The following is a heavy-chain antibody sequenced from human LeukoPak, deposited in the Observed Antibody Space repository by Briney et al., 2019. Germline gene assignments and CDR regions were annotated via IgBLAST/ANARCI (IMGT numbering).Heavy chain of an antibody. V-gene: IGHV4-34*01. J-gene: IGHJ6*03. D-gene: IGHD3-22*01. CDR2: INHSGST. Sequence: PSETLSVTCAVYGGSFSGYYWSWIRQPPGKGLEWIGEINHSGSTNYNPSLKSRVTISVDTSKNQFSLKLSSVTAADTAVYYCARASRITMIVVVITRDYYYYMDVWGKGTTVTVSS. CDR3: ARASRITMIVVVITRDYYYYMDV. CDR1: GGSFSGYY.